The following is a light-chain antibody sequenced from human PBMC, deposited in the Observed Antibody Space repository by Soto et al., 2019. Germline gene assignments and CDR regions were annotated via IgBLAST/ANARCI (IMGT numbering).Light chain of an antibody. Sequence: EIVLTQSPGTLSLSPGERATLSCRASQSVDINSLAWYQQKPGQAPRLLIYGASSRATGLPYRFSGSGSGTDFTLTISRLEPEDIAVYYCQQFGPSSATFGGGTKLEIK. CDR1: QSVDINS. V-gene: IGKV3-20*01. CDR3: QQFGPSSAT. J-gene: IGKJ4*01. CDR2: GAS.